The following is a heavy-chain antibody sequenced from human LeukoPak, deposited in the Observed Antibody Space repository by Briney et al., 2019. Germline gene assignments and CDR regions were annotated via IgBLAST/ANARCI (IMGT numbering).Heavy chain of an antibody. V-gene: IGHV3-23*01. CDR1: GFTFSSSA. CDR2: IGGGGIAS. CDR3: ASDPFDSSGYYPLDY. Sequence: GGSLRLSCAASGFTFSSSAMSWVRQAPGKGLEWVSTIGGGGIASYFADSVKGRFTVSRDNFKSTLYLQMNSLRAEDTAVYYCASDPFDSSGYYPLDYWGQGTLVTVSS. D-gene: IGHD3-22*01. J-gene: IGHJ4*02.